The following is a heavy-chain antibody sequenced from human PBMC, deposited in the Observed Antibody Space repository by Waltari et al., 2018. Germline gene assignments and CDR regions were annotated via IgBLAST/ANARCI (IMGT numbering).Heavy chain of an antibody. J-gene: IGHJ6*02. CDR2: IYSGGST. CDR3: ARVVASIYGMDV. D-gene: IGHD2-15*01. CDR1: GFTVSSTY. V-gene: IGHV3-53*01. Sequence: EVQLVESGGGLIQPGGSLRLSCAASGFTVSSTYLSWVRQAPGKGLEWVSVIYSGGSTYYADSVKGRFTISRDNSKNTLDLQMNSLRAEDTAVYYCARVVASIYGMDVWGQGTTVTVSS.